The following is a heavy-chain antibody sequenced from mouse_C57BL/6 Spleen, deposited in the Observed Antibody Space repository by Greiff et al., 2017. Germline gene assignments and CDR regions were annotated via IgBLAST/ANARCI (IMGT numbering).Heavy chain of an antibody. CDR1: GYAFSSSW. J-gene: IGHJ4*01. CDR3: AKESSPAQATAMDY. V-gene: IGHV1-82*01. CDR2: IYPGDGDT. Sequence: QVQLQQSGPELVKPGASVKISCKASGYAFSSSWMNWVKQRPGKGLEWIGRIYPGDGDTNYNGKFKGKATLTADKSSSTAYMQLSSLTSEDSAVYFCAKESSPAQATAMDYWGQGTSVTVSS. D-gene: IGHD3-2*02.